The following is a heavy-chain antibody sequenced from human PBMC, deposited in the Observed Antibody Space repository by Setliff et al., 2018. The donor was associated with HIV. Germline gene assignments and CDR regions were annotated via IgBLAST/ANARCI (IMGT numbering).Heavy chain of an antibody. V-gene: IGHV4-4*09. CDR1: GGSISTYY. Sequence: PSETLSLTCTVSGGSISTYYWSWIRQPPGKGLEWIGYIFTSGDTNYNPSLRSRVTLSVDTSKNQFSLKLSSVTAADTAIYYCARTRGYTYGYIDYWGQGTLVTVSS. CDR3: ARTRGYTYGYIDY. J-gene: IGHJ4*02. CDR2: IFTSGDT. D-gene: IGHD5-18*01.